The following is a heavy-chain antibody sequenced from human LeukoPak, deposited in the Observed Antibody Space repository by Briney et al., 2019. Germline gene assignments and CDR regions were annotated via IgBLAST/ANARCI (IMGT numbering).Heavy chain of an antibody. CDR1: WYTFTGYS. V-gene: IGHV1-2*04. CDR3: ARGLNYYDSSGYYLNWFDP. CDR2: ISPNSGGT. J-gene: IGHJ5*02. D-gene: IGHD3-22*01. Sequence: ASLRGSCKASWYTFTGYSMHWAPQAPVQGVSWLACISPNSGGTNYAQKFQGWVTMTRDTSISTAYMELSRLRSDDTAVYYCARGLNYYDSSGYYLNWFDPWGQGTLVTVSS.